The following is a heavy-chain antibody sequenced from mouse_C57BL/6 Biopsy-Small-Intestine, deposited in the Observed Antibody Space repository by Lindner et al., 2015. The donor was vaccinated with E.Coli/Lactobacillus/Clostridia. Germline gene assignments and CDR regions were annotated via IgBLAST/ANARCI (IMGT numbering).Heavy chain of an antibody. CDR1: GYAFSSYW. D-gene: IGHD2-12*01. Sequence: VQLQESGAELVKPGASVKISCQASGYAFSSYWMNWVKQRPGKGLEWTGQIYPGDGDTNYNGKFKGKATLTADKASSTAYMQLSSLTSEDSAVYFCARSYYGYFDVWGTGTTVTVSS. V-gene: IGHV1-80*01. CDR2: IYPGDGDT. J-gene: IGHJ1*03. CDR3: ARSYYGYFDV.